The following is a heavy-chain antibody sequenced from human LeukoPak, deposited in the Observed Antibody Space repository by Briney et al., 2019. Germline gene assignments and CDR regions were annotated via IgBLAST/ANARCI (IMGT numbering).Heavy chain of an antibody. CDR1: GDSISSNEW. CDR2: VFHSGST. CDR3: ATLRGEIDAFDI. J-gene: IGHJ3*02. V-gene: IGHV4-4*02. D-gene: IGHD3-10*01. Sequence: SETLSLTCSVSGDSISSNEWWSWVRQPPGKGLEWIGEVFHSGSTNYNPSLKSRVTISIDKSKNQFSLEVTSVTAADTAVYYCATLRGEIDAFDIWGQGTMVTVSS.